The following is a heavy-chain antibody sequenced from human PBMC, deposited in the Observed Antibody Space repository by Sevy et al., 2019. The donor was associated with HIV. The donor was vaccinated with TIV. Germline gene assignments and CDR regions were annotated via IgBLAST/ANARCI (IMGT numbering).Heavy chain of an antibody. CDR1: GFTFSSYG. CDR2: IWYDGSNK. D-gene: IGHD3-22*01. J-gene: IGHJ4*02. CDR3: ARVPYDSSGYYYDY. Sequence: GGSLRLSCAASGFTFSSYGMHWVRQAPGKGLEWVAVIWYDGSNKYYADSVKGRFTIPRDNSKNTLYLQMNSLRAEDTAVYYCARVPYDSSGYYYDYWGQGTLVTVSS. V-gene: IGHV3-33*01.